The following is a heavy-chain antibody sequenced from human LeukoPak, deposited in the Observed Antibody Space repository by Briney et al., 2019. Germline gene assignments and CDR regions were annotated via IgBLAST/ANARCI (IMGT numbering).Heavy chain of an antibody. D-gene: IGHD3-22*01. V-gene: IGHV6-1*01. CDR1: GDSVSSDSSA. J-gene: IGHJ4*02. CDR2: TFYSSKSYN. Sequence: SQTPSLTCAVSGDSVSSDSSAWNWFRQSPSRGLEWLGSTFYSSKSYNDYTVSVKSRITITPDTSRNQFSLQLISVIPEDTAVNYCARRRYYGYTGYFDYWGQGTPVTVSS. CDR3: ARRRYYGYTGYFDY.